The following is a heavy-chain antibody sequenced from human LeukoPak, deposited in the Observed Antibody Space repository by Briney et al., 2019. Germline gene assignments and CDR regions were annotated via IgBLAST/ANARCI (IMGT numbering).Heavy chain of an antibody. V-gene: IGHV3-11*01. D-gene: IGHD2-21*01. CDR1: GFTFSDYY. CDR3: ARGGGGPFDP. CDR2: INSNGSTI. J-gene: IGHJ5*02. Sequence: GGSLRLSCAASGFTFSDYYMRWIRQAPGKGLEWVSYINSNGSTIYYADSVKGRFTISRYNAKNSLYLQMNSLRDEDTAVYYCARGGGGPFDPWGQGTLVTVSS.